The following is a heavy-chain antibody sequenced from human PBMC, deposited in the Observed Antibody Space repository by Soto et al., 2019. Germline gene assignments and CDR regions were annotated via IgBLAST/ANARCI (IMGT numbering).Heavy chain of an antibody. CDR1: GYTFTSYD. V-gene: IGHV1-8*01. J-gene: IGHJ6*02. CDR3: ARAKRYSWNQARRYYYYGTDV. Sequence: GASLKVSCKASGYTFTSYDMTWVRQATVQGLVWMGWMNPNSGNTGYAQKFQGRVTMTRNTSISTAYMELSSLRSEDTAVYYCARAKRYSWNQARRYYYYGTDVWGQGSTVKVSS. D-gene: IGHD1-20*01. CDR2: MNPNSGNT.